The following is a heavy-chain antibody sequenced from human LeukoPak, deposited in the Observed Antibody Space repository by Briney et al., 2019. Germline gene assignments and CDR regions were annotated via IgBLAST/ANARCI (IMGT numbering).Heavy chain of an antibody. CDR3: ARDRSPTAFYFDY. Sequence: ASVKVSCKASGYTFTSYDINWVRQATGQGLEWMGWMNPNSGNTGYAQKFQGRVTMTRNTSISTAYMELNSLRSEDTAVYYCARDRSPTAFYFDYWGQGTLVTVSS. D-gene: IGHD1-26*01. J-gene: IGHJ4*02. CDR2: MNPNSGNT. V-gene: IGHV1-8*01. CDR1: GYTFTSYD.